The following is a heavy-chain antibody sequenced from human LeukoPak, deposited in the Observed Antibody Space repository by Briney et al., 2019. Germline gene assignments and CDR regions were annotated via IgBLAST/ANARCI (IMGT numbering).Heavy chain of an antibody. V-gene: IGHV3-48*01. D-gene: IGHD6-13*01. CDR2: ISSTGGTI. J-gene: IGHJ4*02. CDR1: GFTFSSNS. Sequence: GGSLRLSCAASGFTFSSNSMNWVRQAPGKGLEWVSYISSTGGTIYYADSVKGRFTISRDNAKNSLYLQMNSLRAEDTAVYYCARGGYSSSWGPSDYWGQGTLVTVSS. CDR3: ARGGYSSSWGPSDY.